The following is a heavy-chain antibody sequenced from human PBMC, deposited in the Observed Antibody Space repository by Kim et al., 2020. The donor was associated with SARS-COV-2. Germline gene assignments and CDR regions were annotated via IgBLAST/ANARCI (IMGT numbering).Heavy chain of an antibody. J-gene: IGHJ6*03. D-gene: IGHD1-26*01. CDR3: ARVGIVGATIFYYYYYMDV. V-gene: IGHV3-30*01. Sequence: GRFTISRDNSKNTLYLQMNSLRAEDTAVYYCARVGIVGATIFYYYYYMDVWGKGTTVTVSS.